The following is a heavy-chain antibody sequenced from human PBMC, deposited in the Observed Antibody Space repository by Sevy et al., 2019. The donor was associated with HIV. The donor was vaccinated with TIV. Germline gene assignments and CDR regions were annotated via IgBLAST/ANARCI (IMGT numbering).Heavy chain of an antibody. CDR3: ARDPHHYVEYIEY. V-gene: IGHV3-21*01. Sequence: GGSLRLSCAASGITFSSYSMNWVRQAPGKGLEWVSSISRNSDYKYYADSVKGRFTISRDNAKNSLYLQMNSLRAGDTAVYYCARDPHHYVEYIEYWGQGTNVTGPS. CDR1: GITFSSYS. D-gene: IGHD4-17*01. CDR2: ISRNSDYK. J-gene: IGHJ4*03.